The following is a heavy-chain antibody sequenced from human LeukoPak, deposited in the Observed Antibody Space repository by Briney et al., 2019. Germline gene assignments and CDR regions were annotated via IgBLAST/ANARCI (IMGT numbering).Heavy chain of an antibody. CDR1: GYTFTSYA. D-gene: IGHD6-19*01. CDR2: INTNTGNP. CDR3: ARADSSGWYVEARADY. Sequence: ASVKDSCKASGYTFTSYAMNWVRQAPGQGLEWMGWINTNTGNPTYAQGFTGRFVFSLDTSVSTAYLQISSLKAEDTAVYYCARADSSGWYVEARADYWGQGTLVTVSS. J-gene: IGHJ4*02. V-gene: IGHV7-4-1*02.